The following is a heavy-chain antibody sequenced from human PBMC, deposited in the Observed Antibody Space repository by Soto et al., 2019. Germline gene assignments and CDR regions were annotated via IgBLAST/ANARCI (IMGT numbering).Heavy chain of an antibody. D-gene: IGHD3-10*01. CDR3: ARDRGGDTSARHDLDY. Sequence: QVQLVESGGGVVQPGGSLRLSCAASGFTFSTYGMHWVRQAPGKGLEWVAVIWFDGRHNYFADSVKGRFTISRDNSKKTLYLQMHSLRAEDTAVYYCARDRGGDTSARHDLDYWGQGTLVTVSS. CDR2: IWFDGRHN. J-gene: IGHJ4*02. V-gene: IGHV3-33*01. CDR1: GFTFSTYG.